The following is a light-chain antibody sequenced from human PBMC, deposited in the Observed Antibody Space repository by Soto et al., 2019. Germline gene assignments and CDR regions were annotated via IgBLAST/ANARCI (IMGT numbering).Light chain of an antibody. CDR3: AAWDDSLNGVV. J-gene: IGLJ2*01. CDR1: SSNIGSHT. Sequence: QPVLTQPPSASGTSGQTIAISCSGGSSNIGSHTVNWYQQLPGTAPRLLIYSNTQRPSGVPDRFSGSKSGTSASLAISGLQSEYEGDYYCAAWDDSLNGVVFGGGTKLTVL. CDR2: SNT. V-gene: IGLV1-44*01.